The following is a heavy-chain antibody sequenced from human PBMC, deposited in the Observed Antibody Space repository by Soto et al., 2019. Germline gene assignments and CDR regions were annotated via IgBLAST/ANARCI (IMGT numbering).Heavy chain of an antibody. Sequence: QVQLVESGGGVVQPGRSLRLSCPASGFTFSSYAMHWVRQAPGKGLEWVAVISYDGSNKYYADSVKGRFTISRDNSKNTLYQQMNSLRAEDTAVYYCARAPAYWGQGTLVTVSS. CDR2: ISYDGSNK. V-gene: IGHV3-30-3*01. D-gene: IGHD2-2*01. CDR3: ARAPAY. CDR1: GFTFSSYA. J-gene: IGHJ4*02.